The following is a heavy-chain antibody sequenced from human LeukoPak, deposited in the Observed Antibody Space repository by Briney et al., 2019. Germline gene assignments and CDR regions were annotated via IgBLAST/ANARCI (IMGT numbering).Heavy chain of an antibody. Sequence: GGSLRLSCAASGFTFSSYGMNWVRQAPGKGLEWVSSISSSSSYTYYADSVKGRFTISRDNAKNSLYLQMNSLRAEDTAVYYCARDGGEVIPSSVFDYWGQGTLVTVSS. CDR2: ISSSSSYT. D-gene: IGHD3-16*01. J-gene: IGHJ4*02. V-gene: IGHV3-21*01. CDR3: ARDGGEVIPSSVFDY. CDR1: GFTFSSYG.